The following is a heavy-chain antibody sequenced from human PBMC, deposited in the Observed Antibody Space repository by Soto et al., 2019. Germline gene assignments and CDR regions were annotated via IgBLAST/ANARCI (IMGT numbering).Heavy chain of an antibody. CDR3: ARAPLSRITIFGVVPGAFDI. D-gene: IGHD3-3*01. V-gene: IGHV1-18*01. Sequence: ASAKVSCKASGYTFTSYGISWVRQANGQGIEWMGWISAYNGNTNYAQKLQGRVTMTTDTSTSTAYMELRSLRSDDTAVYYCARAPLSRITIFGVVPGAFDIWGQGTMVTVSS. CDR1: GYTFTSYG. J-gene: IGHJ3*02. CDR2: ISAYNGNT.